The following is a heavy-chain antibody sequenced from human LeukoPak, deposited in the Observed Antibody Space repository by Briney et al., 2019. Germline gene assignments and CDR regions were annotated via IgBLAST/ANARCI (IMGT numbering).Heavy chain of an antibody. D-gene: IGHD2-15*01. Sequence: SETLSLTCAVYGGSFSGYYWSWIRQPPGKGLEWIGEINHSGSTNYNPSLKSRVTISVDTSKNQFSLKLSSVTAADTAVYYCARDQYKNTPLDPWGQGTLVTVSS. CDR1: GGSFSGYY. J-gene: IGHJ5*02. CDR2: INHSGST. V-gene: IGHV4-34*01. CDR3: ARDQYKNTPLDP.